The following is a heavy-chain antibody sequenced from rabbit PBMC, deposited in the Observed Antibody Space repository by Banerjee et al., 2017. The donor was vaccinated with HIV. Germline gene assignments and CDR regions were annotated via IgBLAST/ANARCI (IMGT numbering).Heavy chain of an antibody. D-gene: IGHD1-1*01. J-gene: IGHJ5*01. CDR3: ARRGSVYIDWLDL. V-gene: IGHV1S43*01. Sequence: QQQLEESGGGLVKPEGSLTLSCTASGFSFSNKYVMCWVRQAPGKGLEWIACIYSSNGDKWYASWVNGRFTISSDNAQNTVDLQMNSLTASDTATYFCARRGSVYIDWLDLCGQGPLVTAS. CDR1: GFSFSNKYV. CDR2: IYSSNGDK.